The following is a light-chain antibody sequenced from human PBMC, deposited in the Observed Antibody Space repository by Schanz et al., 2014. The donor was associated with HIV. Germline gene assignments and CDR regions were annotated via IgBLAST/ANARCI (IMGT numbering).Light chain of an antibody. V-gene: IGKV3-20*01. CDR2: GAS. CDR1: QSVSSY. J-gene: IGKJ1*01. Sequence: EIVLTQSPGSLSLSPGGRATLSCRASQSVSSYLAWYQQKPGQAPRLLIYGASSRATGIPDRFSGSGSGTDFTLTISGLEPDDFAVYYCQQYSGSPPWTFGQGTKVDFK. CDR3: QQYSGSPPWT.